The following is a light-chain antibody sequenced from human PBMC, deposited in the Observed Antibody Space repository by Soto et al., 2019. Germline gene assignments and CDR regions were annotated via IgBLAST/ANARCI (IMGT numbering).Light chain of an antibody. Sequence: QSALTQPASVSGSPGQSITISCTGTSSDVGGYNYVSWYQQHPGKASKLMIYDVSNRPSGVSNRFSGSKSGNTASLTISGLQAEDEADYYCSSYTSSSTLEGYVFGTGTKLTVL. CDR2: DVS. V-gene: IGLV2-14*01. J-gene: IGLJ1*01. CDR1: SSDVGGYNY. CDR3: SSYTSSSTLEGYV.